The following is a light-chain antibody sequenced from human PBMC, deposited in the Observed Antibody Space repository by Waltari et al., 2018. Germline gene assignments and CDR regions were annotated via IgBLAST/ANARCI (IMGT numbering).Light chain of an antibody. CDR2: GNT. J-gene: IGLJ3*02. Sequence: QSVLTQPPSVSGAPGQRVPIPCPGSRPQLGASFYVHWYPPVPGTAPKLLILGNTNRPSGVPDRFSGSKSGTSASLAITGLQAEDEADYSCQSYDNSLGHWVFGGGTKVTVL. V-gene: IGLV1-40*01. CDR3: QSYDNSLGHWV. CDR1: RPQLGASFY.